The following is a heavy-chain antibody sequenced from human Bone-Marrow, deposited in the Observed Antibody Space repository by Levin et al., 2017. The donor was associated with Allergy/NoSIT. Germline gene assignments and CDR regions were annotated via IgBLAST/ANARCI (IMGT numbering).Heavy chain of an antibody. D-gene: IGHD6-6*01. CDR2: ISAYNGNT. V-gene: IGHV1-18*01. J-gene: IGHJ4*02. CDR1: GYTFTSYG. CDR3: ARDQRPYSSSSSLWDY. Sequence: GESLKISCKASGYTFTSYGISWVRQAPGQGLEWMGWISAYNGNTNYAQKLQGRVTMTTDTSTSTAYMELRSLRSDDTAVYYCARDQRPYSSSSSLWDYWGQGTLVTVSS.